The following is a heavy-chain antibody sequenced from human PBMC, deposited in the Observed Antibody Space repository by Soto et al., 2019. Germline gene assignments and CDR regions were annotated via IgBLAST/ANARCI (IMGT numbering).Heavy chain of an antibody. CDR3: ARALAVVGGGIPF. V-gene: IGHV4-30-4*01. CDR2: IYYTGST. Sequence: QVQLQESGPGLVKPSQTLSLTCTVSGGSISSGEYYWTWIRQPPGKGLEWIGFIYYTGSTYYSPSLQSRIAISEYTSKNQFSLKLTSVTAADTAVYYCARALAVVGGGIPFWGQGTLVTVSS. D-gene: IGHD3-10*01. J-gene: IGHJ4*02. CDR1: GGSISSGEYY.